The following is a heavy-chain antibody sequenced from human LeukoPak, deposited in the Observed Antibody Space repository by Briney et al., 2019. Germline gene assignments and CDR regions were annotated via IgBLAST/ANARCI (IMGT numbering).Heavy chain of an antibody. J-gene: IGHJ4*02. CDR2: IYSGGST. CDR1: GFTVSSNY. Sequence: GGSLRLSCAASGFTVSSNYMSWVRQAPGKGLEWVSVIYSGGSTYYADSVKGRFTISRDNSKNTLYLQMNSLRAEDTAVYYCVRGRIVGATWSYFDYWGQGTLVTVSS. CDR3: VRGRIVGATWSYFDY. V-gene: IGHV3-53*01. D-gene: IGHD1-26*01.